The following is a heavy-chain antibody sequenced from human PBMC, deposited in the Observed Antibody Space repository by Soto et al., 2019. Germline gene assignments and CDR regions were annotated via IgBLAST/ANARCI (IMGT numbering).Heavy chain of an antibody. CDR1: GGSFSGYY. Sequence: SETLSLTCAVYGGSFSGYYWSWIRQPPGKGLEWIGEINHSGSTNYNPSLKSRVTISVDTSKNQFSLKLSSVTAADTAVYYCARESHPFHITMIVVVIPHGQHWGQGTLVTVSS. V-gene: IGHV4-34*01. D-gene: IGHD3-22*01. CDR3: ARESHPFHITMIVVVIPHGQH. J-gene: IGHJ1*01. CDR2: INHSGST.